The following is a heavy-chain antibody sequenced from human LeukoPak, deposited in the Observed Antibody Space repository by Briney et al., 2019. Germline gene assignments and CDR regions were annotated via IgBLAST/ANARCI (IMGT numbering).Heavy chain of an antibody. CDR3: AKHSRGLYSPCDY. CDR1: GFTFSNYA. Sequence: GGSLRLSCAASGFTFSNYAMSWVRQAPGTGLEWVSSISGSGGSTFYADSVKGRFTISRDNTKNTLYLQMNSLRAEDTAIYYCAKHSRGLYSPCDYWGQGTLVTVSS. V-gene: IGHV3-23*01. J-gene: IGHJ4*02. CDR2: ISGSGGST. D-gene: IGHD6-13*01.